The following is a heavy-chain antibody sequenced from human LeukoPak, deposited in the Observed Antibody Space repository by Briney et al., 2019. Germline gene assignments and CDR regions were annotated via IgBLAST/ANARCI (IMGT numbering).Heavy chain of an antibody. D-gene: IGHD6-19*01. J-gene: IGHJ4*02. CDR2: ISYDGSNK. Sequence: GGSLRLSCAASGFTFSSYAMHWVRQAPGKGLEWVAVISYDGSNKYYADSVKGRFTISRDNSKNTLYLQMNSLRAEDTAVYYCARGFVAVAGGGYWGQGTLVTVSS. V-gene: IGHV3-30*04. CDR3: ARGFVAVAGGGY. CDR1: GFTFSSYA.